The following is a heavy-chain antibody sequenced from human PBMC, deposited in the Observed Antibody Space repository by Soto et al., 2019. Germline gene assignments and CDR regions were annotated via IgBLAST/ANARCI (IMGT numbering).Heavy chain of an antibody. CDR3: TTDTVCDY. V-gene: IGHV3-15*07. CDR1: CFTFSKTW. D-gene: IGHD3-16*01. Sequence: PGGSLRLSCAASCFTFSKTWMNWVRQAPGKGPEWVGRIKSIPDGGTADYAAPLKGRFTISRDDSRDTLFLQMNSLKTEDTAVYYCTTDTVCDYWGQGALVTAPQ. J-gene: IGHJ4*02. CDR2: IKSIPDGGTA.